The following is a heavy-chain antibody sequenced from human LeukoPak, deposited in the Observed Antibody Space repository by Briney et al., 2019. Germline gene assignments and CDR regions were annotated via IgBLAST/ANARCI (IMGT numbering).Heavy chain of an antibody. CDR3: ADSNGYYYGAFDI. V-gene: IGHV3-48*04. CDR1: GFTFSSYS. Sequence: GGSLRLSCAAPGFTFSSYSMNWVRQAPGKGLEWVSYISSSSSTIYYAASVKGRFTISRDNAKNSLYLQMNSLRAEDTAVYYCADSNGYYYGAFDIWGQGTMVTVSS. D-gene: IGHD3-22*01. J-gene: IGHJ3*02. CDR2: ISSSSSTI.